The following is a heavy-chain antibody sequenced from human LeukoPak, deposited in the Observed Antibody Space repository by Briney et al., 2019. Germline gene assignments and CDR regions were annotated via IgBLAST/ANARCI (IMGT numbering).Heavy chain of an antibody. CDR2: IYYSGST. J-gene: IGHJ5*02. CDR1: GGSISSSSYY. D-gene: IGHD6-13*01. Sequence: PSETLSLTCTVSGGSISSSSYYWGWIRQPPGKGLEWIGSIYYSGSTYYNPSLKSRVTISVDTSKNQFSLKLSSVTAADTAVYYSARPFSSSWPHNWFDPWGQGTLVTVSP. V-gene: IGHV4-39*01. CDR3: ARPFSSSWPHNWFDP.